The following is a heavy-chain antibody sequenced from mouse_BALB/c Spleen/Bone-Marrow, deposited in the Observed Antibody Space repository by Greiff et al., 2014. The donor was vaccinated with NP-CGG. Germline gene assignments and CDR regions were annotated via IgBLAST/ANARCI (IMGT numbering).Heavy chain of an antibody. CDR3: ASSGNYEGGAMDY. J-gene: IGHJ4*01. CDR1: GFNIKDTF. CDR2: VDPANGIT. D-gene: IGHD2-1*01. V-gene: IGHV14-3*02. Sequence: VQLKQSGAELVKPGASVKLSCTASGFNIKDTFMHWMKQRPEQGLEWNGRVDPANGITKYDPKFQGKATITTDTSSNTAYLQLSSPTSEDTAVYYCASSGNYEGGAMDYWGQGTSVTVSS.